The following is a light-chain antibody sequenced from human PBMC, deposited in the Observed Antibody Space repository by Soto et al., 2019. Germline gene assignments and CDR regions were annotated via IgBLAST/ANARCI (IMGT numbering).Light chain of an antibody. CDR3: QQYLNWTPTT. J-gene: IGKJ5*01. CDR1: QSVSSN. V-gene: IGKV3-15*01. CDR2: GAS. Sequence: EIVMTQSPATLSVSPGERATLSCRASQSVSSNLAWYQQKPGQAPRRLIYGASTRATGIPARLSGSGSGTEFTLTISSLQSEDFAVYYCQQYLNWTPTTFGQGTRLEIK.